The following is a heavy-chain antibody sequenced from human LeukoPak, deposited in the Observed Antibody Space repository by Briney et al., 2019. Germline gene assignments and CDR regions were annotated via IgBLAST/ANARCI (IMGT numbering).Heavy chain of an antibody. Sequence: GESLKISCKGSGYSFSRYWIGWVRQMPGKGLEWMGIIYPGDSDTKYSPSFQGQVTVSADKSINTAYLQWSSLKASDTATYYCARRLRYFDWPISDWGQGTLVTVSS. D-gene: IGHD3-9*01. CDR3: ARRLRYFDWPISD. J-gene: IGHJ4*02. CDR1: GYSFSRYW. CDR2: IYPGDSDT. V-gene: IGHV5-51*01.